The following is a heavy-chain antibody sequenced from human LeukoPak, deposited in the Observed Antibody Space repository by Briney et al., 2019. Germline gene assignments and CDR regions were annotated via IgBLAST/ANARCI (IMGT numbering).Heavy chain of an antibody. CDR3: AKDIGARSYYDFWSGYYLPYYYGMDV. V-gene: IGHV3-9*01. D-gene: IGHD3-3*01. Sequence: GGSLRLSCAASGFTFDDYAMHWVRHAPGKGLEWVSGISWNSGSIGYADSVKGRFTISRDNAKNSLYLQMNSLRAEDTALYYCAKDIGARSYYDFWSGYYLPYYYGMDVWGQGTTVTVSS. CDR2: ISWNSGSI. J-gene: IGHJ6*02. CDR1: GFTFDDYA.